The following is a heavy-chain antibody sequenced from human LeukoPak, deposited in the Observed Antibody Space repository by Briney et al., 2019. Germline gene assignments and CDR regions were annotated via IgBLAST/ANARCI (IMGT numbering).Heavy chain of an antibody. CDR1: GASISSGGHS. Sequence: TLSLTCTVSGASISSGGHSWNWIRQTPGKGLEWIGYIYHSGSTYYNPSLKTRVTISLDRSKNQFSLKLSSVAAADTAVYYCAGANCSGSTCFSESWGQGTLVTVSS. D-gene: IGHD2-15*01. J-gene: IGHJ5*02. CDR3: AGANCSGSTCFSES. CDR2: IYHSGST. V-gene: IGHV4-30-2*01.